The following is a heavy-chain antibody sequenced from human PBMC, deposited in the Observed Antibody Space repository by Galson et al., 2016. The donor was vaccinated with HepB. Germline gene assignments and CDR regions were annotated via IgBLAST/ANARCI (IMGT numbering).Heavy chain of an antibody. CDR2: ISGSGGST. CDR1: GFSFSSHA. J-gene: IGHJ4*02. V-gene: IGHV3-23*01. Sequence: SLRLSCAASGFSFSSHAMSWVRQAPGKGLEWVSGISGSGGSTYYADSVKGRFTIPRDNFKNTLYLQMSSLRAEDTAVFYCAKDQMGNWGRFDYWGQGTLVTVSS. D-gene: IGHD3-16*01. CDR3: AKDQMGNWGRFDY.